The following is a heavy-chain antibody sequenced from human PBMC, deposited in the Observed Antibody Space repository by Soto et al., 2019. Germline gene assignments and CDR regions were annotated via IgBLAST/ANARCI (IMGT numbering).Heavy chain of an antibody. CDR1: GFTFSSYG. J-gene: IGHJ6*02. V-gene: IGHV3-30*18. CDR2: ISYDGSNK. CDR3: AKDMGGIPMIVVVAGMDV. Sequence: QVQLVESGGGVVQPGRSLRLSCAASGFTFSSYGMHWVRQAPGKGLEWVAVISYDGSNKYYADSVKGRFTISRDNSKNTXXLQMNSLRAEDTAVYYCAKDMGGIPMIVVVAGMDVWGQGTTVTVSS. D-gene: IGHD3-22*01.